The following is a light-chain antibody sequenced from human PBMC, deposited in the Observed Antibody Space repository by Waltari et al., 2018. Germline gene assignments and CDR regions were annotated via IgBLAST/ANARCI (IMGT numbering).Light chain of an antibody. CDR2: GAS. J-gene: IGKJ2*01. V-gene: IGKV3D-15*01. Sequence: ETVMTQSPTTLSLSAGDRANLSCSASQSVSTNLAWYQQKPGQAPRLLIYGASIRTTGVPARFSGRGAGTEFTLTISSLQSEDFAVYYCHQYNNWPPYLFGQGSQLEI. CDR3: HQYNNWPPYL. CDR1: QSVSTN.